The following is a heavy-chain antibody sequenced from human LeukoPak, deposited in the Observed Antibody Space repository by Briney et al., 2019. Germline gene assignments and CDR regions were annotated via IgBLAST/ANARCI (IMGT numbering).Heavy chain of an antibody. V-gene: IGHV3-74*01. CDR2: INTDGSGT. Sequence: GGSLRLSCAASGFTFSNYWMHWVRQVPGKALVWVSRINTDGSGTSYADSVKGRFTISRDNPKNTLYLQMNSLRVEDTAVYYCARWVYGGNYPVYGVDVWGQGTTVTVSS. CDR1: GFTFSNYW. J-gene: IGHJ6*02. D-gene: IGHD4-23*01. CDR3: ARWVYGGNYPVYGVDV.